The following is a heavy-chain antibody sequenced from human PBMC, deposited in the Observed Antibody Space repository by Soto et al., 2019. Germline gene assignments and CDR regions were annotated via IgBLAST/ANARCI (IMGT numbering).Heavy chain of an antibody. V-gene: IGHV3-11*06. CDR1: GFTFSDFY. CDR3: ARGSSVRGMNV. CDR2: ISGTDPYM. Sequence: GGPLTLSCAAAGFTFSDFYMSWVRQAPGKGLEWVAYISGTDPYMKYADAVRGRFTISRDNAKNSVYLQMNSLRDDDTAVYYCARGSSVRGMNVWGQGTTVTVTS. J-gene: IGHJ6*02. D-gene: IGHD6-13*01.